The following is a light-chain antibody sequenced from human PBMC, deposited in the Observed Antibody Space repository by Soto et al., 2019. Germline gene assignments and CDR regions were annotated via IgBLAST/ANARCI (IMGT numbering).Light chain of an antibody. CDR3: ATWDDNLSGCV. J-gene: IGLJ3*02. Sequence: QSVLTQPPSASGTPGQRVTISCSGSSSNIGSNTVNWYQQLPGTAPKLLISSDNLRPSGVPDRFSGSKSGTSASLAISWLQCEDEADYYCATWDDNLSGCVFGGGTKLTVL. CDR2: SDN. CDR1: SSNIGSNT. V-gene: IGLV1-44*01.